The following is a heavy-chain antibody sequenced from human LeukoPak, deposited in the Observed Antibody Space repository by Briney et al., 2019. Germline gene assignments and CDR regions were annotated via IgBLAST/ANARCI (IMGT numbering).Heavy chain of an antibody. D-gene: IGHD3-16*01. Sequence: PGGSLRLSCAASGFTFSSYEMNWVRQAPGKGLEWVSYISSSGSTIYYADSVKGRFTISRDNAKNSLYLQMNSLRAEDTAVYYCARGTVRSFDIWGQGTMVTVSS. V-gene: IGHV3-48*03. CDR2: ISSSGSTI. J-gene: IGHJ3*02. CDR3: ARGTVRSFDI. CDR1: GFTFSSYE.